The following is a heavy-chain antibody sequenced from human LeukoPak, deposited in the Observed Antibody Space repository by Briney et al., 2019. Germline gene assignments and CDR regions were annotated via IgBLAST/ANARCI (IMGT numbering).Heavy chain of an antibody. CDR3: ARDFGRDIVAVPAANWFDP. V-gene: IGHV3-48*04. CDR2: ISSSSSTI. Sequence: GGSLRLSCAASGFTFSSYSMNWVRQAPGKGLEWVSYISSSSSTIYYADSVKGRFTISRDNAKNSLYLQMNSLRAEDTAVYYCARDFGRDIVAVPAANWFDPWGQGTLVTVSS. D-gene: IGHD2-2*01. J-gene: IGHJ5*02. CDR1: GFTFSSYS.